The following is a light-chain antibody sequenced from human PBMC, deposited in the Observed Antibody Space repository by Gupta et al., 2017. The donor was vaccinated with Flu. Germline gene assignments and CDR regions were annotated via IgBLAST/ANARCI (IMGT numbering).Light chain of an antibody. J-gene: IGLJ3*02. V-gene: IGLV1-40*01. CDR2: GNS. Sequence: QSVLTQPPSVSGAPGQRVTISCTGSSSNIGAGYDVHWYQQLPGTAPKLLIYGNSNRPSGVPDRFSGSKSGTSDSLAITGLQAEDEADYDCQSYDSSLSGSRVFGGGTKLTV. CDR3: QSYDSSLSGSRV. CDR1: SSNIGAGYD.